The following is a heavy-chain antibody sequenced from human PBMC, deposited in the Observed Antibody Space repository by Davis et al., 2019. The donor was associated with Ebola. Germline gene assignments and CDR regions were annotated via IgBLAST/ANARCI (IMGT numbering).Heavy chain of an antibody. D-gene: IGHD6-19*01. J-gene: IGHJ5*02. CDR1: GYSFTSYW. CDR3: ARRRALYSSGWFSEFDP. V-gene: IGHV5-51*01. CDR2: IYPGDSDT. Sequence: GESLKISCKGSGYSFTSYWIGWVRQMPGKGLEWMGIIYPGDSDTRYSPSFQGQVTISADKSINTAYLQWSSLKASDSAIYYCARRRALYSSGWFSEFDPWGLGTLVTVSS.